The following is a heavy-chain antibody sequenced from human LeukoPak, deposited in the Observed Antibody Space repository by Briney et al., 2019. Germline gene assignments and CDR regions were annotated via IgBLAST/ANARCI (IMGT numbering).Heavy chain of an antibody. V-gene: IGHV3-30*18. CDR1: GFTFSSYG. CDR3: AKDSSGYLGFETNNWFDP. CDR2: ISYDGTNK. D-gene: IGHD3-22*01. J-gene: IGHJ5*02. Sequence: GGSLRLSCAASGFTFSSYGIHWVRQAPGKGLEWVAVISYDGTNKYYADSVKGRFTISRDNSKNTLYLQMNSLRVEDTAVYYCAKDSSGYLGFETNNWFDPWGQGTLVTVSS.